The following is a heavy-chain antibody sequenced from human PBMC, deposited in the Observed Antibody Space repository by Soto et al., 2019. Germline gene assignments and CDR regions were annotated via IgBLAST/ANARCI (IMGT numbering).Heavy chain of an antibody. J-gene: IGHJ5*02. CDR3: AREPYNWNDVNWFDP. D-gene: IGHD1-20*01. CDR2: IIPIFGTA. CDR1: GGTFSSYA. Sequence: ASVKVSCKASGGTFSSYAISWVRQAPGQGLEWMGGIIPIFGTANYAQKFQGRVTITADKSTGTAYMELSSLRSEDTAVYYCAREPYNWNDVNWFDPWGQGTLVTVSS. V-gene: IGHV1-69*06.